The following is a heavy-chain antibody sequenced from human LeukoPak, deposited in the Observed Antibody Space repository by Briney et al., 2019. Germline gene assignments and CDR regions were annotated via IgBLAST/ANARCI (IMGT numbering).Heavy chain of an antibody. Sequence: GSLRLSCTACRFTFGDYAMSWFRQAPGKGLEWVGFIRSKAYGGTTEYAASVKGRFTISRDDSKSIAYLQMNSLRAEDTAVYYCASRVTPDPATTPAFVWGQGTLVTVSS. V-gene: IGHV3-49*03. CDR3: ASRVTPDPATTPAFV. CDR2: IRSKAYGGTT. D-gene: IGHD5-12*01. J-gene: IGHJ4*02. CDR1: RFTFGDYA.